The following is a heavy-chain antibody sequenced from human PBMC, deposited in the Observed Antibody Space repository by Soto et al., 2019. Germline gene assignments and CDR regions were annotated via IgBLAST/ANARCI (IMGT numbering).Heavy chain of an antibody. CDR1: GFTFGNYA. Sequence: GGSLKLSCAAQGFTFGNYAMSWVRQAPGKGLECVSRISGSGGGTYYADSVKGRFTISRDNSENTLYLHLNSLRVEDTAIYYCVCISQCCDAWTVPGFWGRRALVIGYS. J-gene: IGHJ4*02. CDR3: VCISQCCDAWTVPGF. CDR2: ISGSGGGT. D-gene: IGHD2-8*01. V-gene: IGHV3-23*01.